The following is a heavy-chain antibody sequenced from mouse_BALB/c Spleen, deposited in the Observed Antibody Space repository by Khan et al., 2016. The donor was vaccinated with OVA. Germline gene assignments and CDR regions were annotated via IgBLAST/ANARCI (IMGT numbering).Heavy chain of an antibody. CDR3: ARVYGGYFDY. D-gene: IGHD2-10*02. CDR1: GYSITSDYA. Sequence: EVQLQESGPGLVKPSQSLSLTCTVTGYSITSDYAWNWIRQFPGNKLEWMGFISYSGKTKYNPSLKSRISVTRDTSKNQFFLQLNSVTTEDTATYYCARVYGGYFDYWGQGTTRTVSS. J-gene: IGHJ2*01. CDR2: ISYSGKT. V-gene: IGHV3-2*02.